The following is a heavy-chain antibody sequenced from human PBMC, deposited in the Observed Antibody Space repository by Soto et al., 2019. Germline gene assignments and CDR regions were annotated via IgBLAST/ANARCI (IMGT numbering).Heavy chain of an antibody. J-gene: IGHJ4*02. D-gene: IGHD2-21*01. CDR3: ARVAMSAIPISEIMYY. CDR1: GFTFNTYS. Sequence: QVQLEESGGGVVQPGRSLRLSCEASGFTFNTYSMHWVRQPPGKGLEWLAAIWYDGTQKYYADSVKGRFIISRDNSKKTLYLEMNSLRVEDTAVYYCARVAMSAIPISEIMYYWGQGTLVTVSS. V-gene: IGHV3-33*01. CDR2: IWYDGTQK.